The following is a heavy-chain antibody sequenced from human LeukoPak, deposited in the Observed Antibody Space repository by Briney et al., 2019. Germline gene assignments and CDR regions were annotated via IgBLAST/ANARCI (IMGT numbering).Heavy chain of an antibody. V-gene: IGHV1-8*01. CDR3: AREGLRSSAARRGTRDYMDV. CDR1: GYTFTSYD. J-gene: IGHJ6*03. Sequence: GASVKVSCKASGYTFTSYDINWVRQATGHGLEWMGWMNPNSGNTGYAQNFQGRVTMTTDTSTSTVYMELRSLRSDDTAVYYCAREGLRSSAARRGTRDYMDVWGKGTTVIVSS. CDR2: MNPNSGNT. D-gene: IGHD6-6*01.